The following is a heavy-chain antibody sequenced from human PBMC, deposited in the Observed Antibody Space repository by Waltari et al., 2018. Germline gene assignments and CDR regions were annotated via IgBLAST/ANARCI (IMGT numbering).Heavy chain of an antibody. CDR2: IYYSGST. Sequence: QVQLQESGPGLVQPSETLSLTCTVSGGSISSYYWSWIRQPPGKGLEWIGYIYYSGSTNYNPSLKSRVTISVDTSKNQFSLKLSSVTAADTAVYYCARGGGGMDVWGQGTTVTVSS. J-gene: IGHJ6*02. V-gene: IGHV4-59*01. CDR1: GGSISSYY. CDR3: ARGGGGMDV.